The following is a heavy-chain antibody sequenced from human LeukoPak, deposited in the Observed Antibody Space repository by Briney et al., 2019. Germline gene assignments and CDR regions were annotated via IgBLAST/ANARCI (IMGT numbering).Heavy chain of an antibody. CDR3: ATTGYCSGGSCYGEYYYGMDV. J-gene: IGHJ6*04. Sequence: SVKVSCKASGGTFSSYAISWVRQAPGQGLEWMGGIIPIFGTANYAQKFQGRVTITADKSTSTAYMELSSLRPEDTAVYYCATTGYCSGGSCYGEYYYGMDVWGKGTTVTVSS. CDR1: GGTFSSYA. D-gene: IGHD2-15*01. V-gene: IGHV1-69*06. CDR2: IIPIFGTA.